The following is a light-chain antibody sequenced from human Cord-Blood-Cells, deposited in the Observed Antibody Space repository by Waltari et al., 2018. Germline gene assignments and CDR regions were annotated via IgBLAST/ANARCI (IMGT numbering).Light chain of an antibody. Sequence: ENVLPQPPATMSLSPRERATASCRASQSVSSYLAWYQQKPGHAPRLLIYDASHRATGIPARFSGSGSGTDFTLTISSLEPEYFAVYYCQQRSNWLTFGGGTKVEIK. CDR3: QQRSNWLT. V-gene: IGKV3-11*01. CDR2: DAS. CDR1: QSVSSY. J-gene: IGKJ4*01.